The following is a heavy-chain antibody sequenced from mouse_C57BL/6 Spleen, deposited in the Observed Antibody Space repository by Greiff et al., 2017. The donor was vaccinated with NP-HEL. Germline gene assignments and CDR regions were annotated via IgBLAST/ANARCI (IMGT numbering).Heavy chain of an antibody. CDR1: GYTFTDYA. CDR3: TPIYHGNAY. D-gene: IGHD2-1*01. J-gene: IGHJ4*01. V-gene: IGHV1-15*01. CDR2: IDPETGGT. Sequence: VKLQESGAELVRPGASVTLSCKASGYTFTDYAMHWVKQTPVHGLEWIGAIDPETGGTAYNQKFKGKAILTADKSSSTAYMELRSLTSEDSAVYYCTPIYHGNAYWGQGTSVTVSS.